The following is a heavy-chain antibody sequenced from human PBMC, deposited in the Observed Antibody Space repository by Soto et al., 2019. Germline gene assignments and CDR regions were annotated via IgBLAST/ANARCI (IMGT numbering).Heavy chain of an antibody. V-gene: IGHV1-2*02. J-gene: IGHJ4*02. CDR3: ARGDPVLRFLEWLPLDY. Sequence: ASVKVSCKASGYTFTGYYMHWVRQAPGQGLEWMGWINPNSGGTNYAQKFQGRVTMTRDTSISTAYMELSRLRSDDTAVYYCARGDPVLRFLEWLPLDYWGQGTLVTVSS. D-gene: IGHD3-3*01. CDR1: GYTFTGYY. CDR2: INPNSGGT.